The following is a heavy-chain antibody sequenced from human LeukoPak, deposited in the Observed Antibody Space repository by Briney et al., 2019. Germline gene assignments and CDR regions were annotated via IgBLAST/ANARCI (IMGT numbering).Heavy chain of an antibody. Sequence: GGSLRLSCAASGFTFSSYAMSWVRQAPGKGLEWVSAISGSGGSTYYADSVKGRFTISRDNSKNTLNLQMNSLRAEDTAVYYCAKDLDYYDSSGYLDYWGQGTLVTVSS. J-gene: IGHJ4*02. CDR2: ISGSGGST. CDR1: GFTFSSYA. CDR3: AKDLDYYDSSGYLDY. D-gene: IGHD3-22*01. V-gene: IGHV3-23*01.